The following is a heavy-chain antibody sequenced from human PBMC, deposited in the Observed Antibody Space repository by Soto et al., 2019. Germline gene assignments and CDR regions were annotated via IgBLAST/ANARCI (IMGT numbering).Heavy chain of an antibody. V-gene: IGHV4-39*07. D-gene: IGHD2-2*01. CDR2: TYYSGST. Sequence: SETLSLTCTVSGGSISSSSYYWGWIRQPPGKGLEWIGSTYYSGSTYYNPSLKSRVTISVDTSKNQFSLKLSSVTAADTAVYYCARGDIVVVPAATRHYYFDYWGQGTLVTVSS. CDR3: ARGDIVVVPAATRHYYFDY. CDR1: GGSISSSSYY. J-gene: IGHJ4*02.